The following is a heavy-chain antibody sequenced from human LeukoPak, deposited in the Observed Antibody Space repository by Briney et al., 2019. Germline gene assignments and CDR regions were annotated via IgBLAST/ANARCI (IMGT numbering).Heavy chain of an antibody. Sequence: PGGSLRLSCVASGFSVSPNFMSWIRQSPRRGLEWISVVYSGHNTYYAESVRGRFTISREISKNTVYLQMDRLRAEDTATYYCARDFIPPRGGAFDIWGHGTVSPSLQ. D-gene: IGHD3-16*01. V-gene: IGHV3-53*01. CDR1: GFSVSPNF. CDR2: VYSGHNT. CDR3: ARDFIPPRGGAFDI. J-gene: IGHJ3*02.